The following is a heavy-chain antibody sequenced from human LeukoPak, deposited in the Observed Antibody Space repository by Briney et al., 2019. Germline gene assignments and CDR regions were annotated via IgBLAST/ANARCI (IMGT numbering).Heavy chain of an antibody. D-gene: IGHD6-13*01. CDR1: GYIFTSYW. CDR3: ARHVVFGSSFLYYFDY. Sequence: KPGESLKISCKGSGYIFTSYWIGWMRQMPGKGLEWMGIIYPGDSDTRYSPSFQGQVTISADKSISTAYLQWSSLKASDTAMYYCARHVVFGSSFLYYFDYWGQGTLVTVSS. J-gene: IGHJ4*02. CDR2: IYPGDSDT. V-gene: IGHV5-51*01.